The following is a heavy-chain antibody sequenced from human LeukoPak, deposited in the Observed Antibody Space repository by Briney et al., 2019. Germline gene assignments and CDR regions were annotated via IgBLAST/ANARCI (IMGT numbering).Heavy chain of an antibody. Sequence: GGSLRLSCAASGFALSDFEMNWVRQAPGKGLEWVSYISSSGSTIYYADSVKGRFTISRDNAKNSLYLQMNSLRAEDTAVYYCAELGITMIGGVWGKGTTVTISS. D-gene: IGHD3-10*02. CDR1: GFALSDFE. CDR3: AELGITMIGGV. J-gene: IGHJ6*04. V-gene: IGHV3-48*03. CDR2: ISSSGSTI.